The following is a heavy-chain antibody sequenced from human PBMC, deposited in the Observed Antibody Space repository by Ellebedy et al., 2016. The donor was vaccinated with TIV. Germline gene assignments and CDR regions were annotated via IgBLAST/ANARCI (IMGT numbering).Heavy chain of an antibody. Sequence: GGSLRLSCGSSGFSFRSYWMTWVRQAPGKGLEWVGRIKSKTDAGTRDFAAPVKGRFLISRDDSKSTVYLQMTSLKIEDTAVYYCSAGTGKTDFDYWGQGTLVTVSS. V-gene: IGHV3-15*01. J-gene: IGHJ4*02. CDR1: GFSFRSYW. D-gene: IGHD7-27*01. CDR2: IKSKTDAGTR. CDR3: SAGTGKTDFDY.